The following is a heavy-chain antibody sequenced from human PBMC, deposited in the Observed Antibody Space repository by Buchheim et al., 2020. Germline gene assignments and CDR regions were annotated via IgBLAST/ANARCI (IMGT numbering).Heavy chain of an antibody. D-gene: IGHD3-10*01. CDR3: ASGYYGSGGY. CDR2: LTISGSTI. J-gene: IGHJ4*02. CDR1: RFSFSSYE. Sequence: EVQLVESGGGLVQPGGSLRLSCAASRFSFSSYEMNWVRQAPGKGLEWVSYLTISGSTIYYADSVKGRFTISRDNAKNSLYLPMNSLRVEDTAVYYCASGYYGSGGYWGQGTL. V-gene: IGHV3-48*03.